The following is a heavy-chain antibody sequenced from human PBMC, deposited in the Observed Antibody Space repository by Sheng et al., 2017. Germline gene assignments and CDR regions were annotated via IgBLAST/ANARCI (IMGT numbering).Heavy chain of an antibody. CDR2: IYYDGSNY. Sequence: QVQLVESGGGVVQPGRSLRLSCAASGFSFSNYGMHWVRQAPGKGLEWVALIYYDGSNYYYADSVKGRFTISRDNSKNTLYLQMNSLRAEDTAVYYCARGSTLVVEEYWGQGTLGHRSPQ. CDR1: GFSFSNYG. CDR3: ARGSTLVVEEY. D-gene: IGHD2-21*01. J-gene: IGHJ4*02. V-gene: IGHV3-33*01.